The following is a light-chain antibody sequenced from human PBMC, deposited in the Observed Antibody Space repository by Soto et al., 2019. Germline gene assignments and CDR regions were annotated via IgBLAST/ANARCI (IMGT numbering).Light chain of an antibody. V-gene: IGKV3-15*01. CDR2: GAS. CDR3: QQYNRCPHT. CDR1: QSVSSN. Sequence: EIVMTQSPATLSVSPGERATLSCRPSQSVSSNLAWYQQKPGQAPRLLMFGASTRATDIPARFSGSGSGTEFTLTISSLQSEDFAVYYCQQYNRCPHTLGQGTKVEIK. J-gene: IGKJ2*01.